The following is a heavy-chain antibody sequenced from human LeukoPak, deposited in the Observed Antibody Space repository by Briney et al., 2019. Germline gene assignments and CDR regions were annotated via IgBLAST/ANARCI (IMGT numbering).Heavy chain of an antibody. Sequence: SETLSLTCAVYGGSFSGCYWSWIRQPPGKGLEWIGEINHSGSTNYNPSLKSRVTISVDTSKNQFSLKLSSVTAADTAVYYCARARGRITIFGVVMFDYWGQGTLVTVSS. V-gene: IGHV4-34*01. J-gene: IGHJ4*02. CDR1: GGSFSGCY. CDR2: INHSGST. CDR3: ARARGRITIFGVVMFDY. D-gene: IGHD3-3*01.